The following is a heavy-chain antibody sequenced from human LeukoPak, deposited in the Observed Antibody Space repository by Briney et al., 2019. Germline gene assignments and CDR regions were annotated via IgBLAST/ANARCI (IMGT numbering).Heavy chain of an antibody. Sequence: AASVKGSCKASGYTFTGYYFHWVRQAPGQGLEWMGWINPNTAGTNYAQKFLGGVTLTWDTSISTAYMELNRLTSDDTAVYYCATSAGDYRAGHYYYMGVWGKGTSVTVSS. CDR1: GYTFTGYY. J-gene: IGHJ6*03. D-gene: IGHD4-11*01. CDR3: ATSAGDYRAGHYYYMGV. V-gene: IGHV1-2*02. CDR2: INPNTAGT.